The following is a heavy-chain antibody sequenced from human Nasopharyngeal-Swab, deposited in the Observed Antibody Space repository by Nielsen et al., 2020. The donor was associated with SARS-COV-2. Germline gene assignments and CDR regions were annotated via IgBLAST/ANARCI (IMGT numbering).Heavy chain of an antibody. CDR3: TRALSGVYDF. V-gene: IGHV1-2*06. D-gene: IGHD2-15*01. CDR2: INPTTGGT. Sequence: ASVKVSCKASTSTFNAYYIHWVRQAPGQGLEWMGRINPTTGGTLYTQTFEGRVTMTTDTSTSTIYMELRGLTSDDTAVYYCTRALSGVYDFWGQGALVTVSS. J-gene: IGHJ4*02. CDR1: TSTFNAYY.